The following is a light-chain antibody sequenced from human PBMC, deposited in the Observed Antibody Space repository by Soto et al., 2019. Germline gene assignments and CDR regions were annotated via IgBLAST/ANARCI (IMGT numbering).Light chain of an antibody. Sequence: QSALTQPASVSGSPGQSITISCTGSTSDIGGYKYVSWYQQHPGKAPELMIYEVSERPSGVSSRFSGSKSGNTASLTISGLQAEDEAEYYCSSYTSTSTLGFGGGTQLTVL. CDR3: SSYTSTSTLG. J-gene: IGLJ3*02. V-gene: IGLV2-14*03. CDR2: EVS. CDR1: TSDIGGYKY.